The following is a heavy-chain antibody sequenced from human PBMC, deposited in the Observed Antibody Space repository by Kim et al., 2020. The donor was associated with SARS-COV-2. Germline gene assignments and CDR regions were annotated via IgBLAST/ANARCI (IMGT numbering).Heavy chain of an antibody. CDR2: LSAYNGNT. V-gene: IGHV1-18*01. CDR3: AKGDSLNYYYYGMDV. D-gene: IGHD2-21*02. Sequence: ASVKVSCKASGYTFTSYGISWVRQAPGQGLEWMGWLSAYNGNTNYAQKLQGRVTMTTDTSTSTAYMELRSLRSDDTAVYYCAKGDSLNYYYYGMDVWGQGTTVTVSS. J-gene: IGHJ6*02. CDR1: GYTFTSYG.